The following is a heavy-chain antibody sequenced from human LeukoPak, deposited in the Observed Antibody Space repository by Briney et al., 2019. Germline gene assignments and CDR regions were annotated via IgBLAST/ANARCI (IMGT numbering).Heavy chain of an antibody. D-gene: IGHD3-3*01. CDR2: IYYSGST. Sequence: TSETLSLTCTVSGGSISSSSYYWGWIRQPPGKGLEWIGSIYYSGSTYYNPSLKSRVTISVDTSKNQFSLKLSSVTAADTAVYYCARGQLDYDFWSGYYRNWFDPWGQETLVTVSS. J-gene: IGHJ5*02. CDR3: ARGQLDYDFWSGYYRNWFDP. V-gene: IGHV4-39*07. CDR1: GGSISSSSYY.